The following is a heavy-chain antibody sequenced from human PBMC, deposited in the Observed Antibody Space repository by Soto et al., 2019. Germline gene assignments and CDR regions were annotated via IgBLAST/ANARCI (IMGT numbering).Heavy chain of an antibody. J-gene: IGHJ4*02. CDR3: ARGRDIVATRYFDY. Sequence: SETLSLTCAVYGGSFSGYYWSWIRQPPGKGLEWIGEINHSGSTNYNPSLKSRVTISVDTSKNQFSLKLSSVTAADTAVYYCARGRDIVATRYFDYWGQGTLVTVSS. CDR2: INHSGST. D-gene: IGHD5-12*01. CDR1: GGSFSGYY. V-gene: IGHV4-34*01.